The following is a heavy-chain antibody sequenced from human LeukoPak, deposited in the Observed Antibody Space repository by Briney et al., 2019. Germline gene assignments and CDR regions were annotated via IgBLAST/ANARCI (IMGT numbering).Heavy chain of an antibody. Sequence: GGSPRLSCAASGFTFSSYAMHWVRQAPGKGLEWVAVISYDGSNKYYADSVKGRFTISRDNSKNTLYLQMDSLRAEDTAVYYCARAYMGCSSTSCYTGLDYWGQGTLVTVSS. D-gene: IGHD2-2*02. CDR3: ARAYMGCSSTSCYTGLDY. CDR1: GFTFSSYA. CDR2: ISYDGSNK. J-gene: IGHJ4*02. V-gene: IGHV3-30-3*01.